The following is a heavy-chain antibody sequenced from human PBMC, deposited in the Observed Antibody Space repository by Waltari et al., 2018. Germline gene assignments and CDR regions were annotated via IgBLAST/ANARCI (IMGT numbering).Heavy chain of an antibody. J-gene: IGHJ3*02. V-gene: IGHV4-34*01. Sequence: QVQLQQWGAGLLKPSETLSLTCAVYGGSFSGYYWSWIRQPPGRGLEWIGEINHSGSTNYNPSLKSRVTISVDTSKNQFSLKLSSLTAADTAVYYCARGLNYYDSSGYYDAFDIWGQGTMVTVSS. CDR1: GGSFSGYY. CDR3: ARGLNYYDSSGYYDAFDI. CDR2: INHSGST. D-gene: IGHD3-22*01.